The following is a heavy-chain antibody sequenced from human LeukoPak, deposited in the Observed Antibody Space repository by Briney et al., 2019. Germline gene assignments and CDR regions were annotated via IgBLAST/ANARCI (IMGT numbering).Heavy chain of an antibody. Sequence: GGSLRLSCAASGFTFSSYSMNWVRQAPGKGLEWVSSISSSSSYIYYADSVKGRFTISRDNAKNSLYLQMNSLRAEDTAVYYCARVPGLYYYMDVWGKGTTVTVSS. CDR1: GFTFSSYS. CDR2: ISSSSSYI. V-gene: IGHV3-21*01. D-gene: IGHD1-14*01. CDR3: ARVPGLYYYMDV. J-gene: IGHJ6*03.